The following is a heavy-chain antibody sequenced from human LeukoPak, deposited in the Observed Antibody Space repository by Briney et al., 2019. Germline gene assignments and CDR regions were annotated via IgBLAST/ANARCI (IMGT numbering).Heavy chain of an antibody. V-gene: IGHV3-21*01. CDR2: ISSSSSYI. D-gene: IGHD3-10*01. CDR1: GFTFSSYS. J-gene: IGHJ3*02. Sequence: GGSLRLSCAASGFTFSSYSMNWVRQAPGKRLEWVSSISSSSSYIYYADSVKGRFTISRDNAKNSLYLQMNSLRAEDTAVYYCAGGPSRRYYYGSGSHAFDIWGQGTMVTVSS. CDR3: AGGPSRRYYYGSGSHAFDI.